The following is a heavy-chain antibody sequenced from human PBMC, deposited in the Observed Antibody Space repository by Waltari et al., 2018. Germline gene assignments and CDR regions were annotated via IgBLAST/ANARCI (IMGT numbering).Heavy chain of an antibody. CDR2: VHHSGGN. J-gene: IGHJ4*02. CDR1: GGSMSGYY. CDR3: LRNPGH. Sequence: QVHLQASGPGLVKPSETLSLTCTVSGGSMSGYYWNWIRQPPGKELEWIGCVHHSGGNKYNPSLMSRATISLDMSTNQFSLKLSSVTAADTAVYYCLRNPGHWGQGIMVTVSS. V-gene: IGHV4-59*01.